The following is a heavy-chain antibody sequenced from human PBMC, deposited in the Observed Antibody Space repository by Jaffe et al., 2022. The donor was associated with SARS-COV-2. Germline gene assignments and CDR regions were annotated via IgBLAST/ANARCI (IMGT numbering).Heavy chain of an antibody. CDR1: GFTFSSYA. CDR2: ISGSGGST. D-gene: IGHD6-6*01. J-gene: IGHJ4*02. CDR3: AKDSSITGRPDPSDY. Sequence: EVQLLESGGGLVQPGGSLRLSCVASGFTFSSYAMSWVRQAPGKGLEWVSTISGSGGSTFYSDSVKGRFIISRDNSKNKQYLQMNSLRGEDTAVYYCAKDSSITGRPDPSDYWGQGTLVTVSS. V-gene: IGHV3-23*01.